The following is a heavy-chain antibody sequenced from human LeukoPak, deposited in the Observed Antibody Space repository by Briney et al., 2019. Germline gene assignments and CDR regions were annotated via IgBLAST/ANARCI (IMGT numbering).Heavy chain of an antibody. CDR1: GYTFTGYY. D-gene: IGHD4-11*01. CDR3: VRSLGAYYSSYGFY. CDR2: INPNSGGT. V-gene: IGHV1-2*02. J-gene: IGHJ4*02. Sequence: ASVKVSCKASGYTFTGYYMHWVRQAPGQGLEWMGWINPNSGGTNYAQKFQGRVTMTRDTSISTAYMELSRLISDDTAVYYCVRSLGAYYSSYGFYWGQRTLVTVSS.